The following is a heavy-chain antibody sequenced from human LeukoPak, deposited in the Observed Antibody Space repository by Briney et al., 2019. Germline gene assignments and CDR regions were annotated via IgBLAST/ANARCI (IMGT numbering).Heavy chain of an antibody. CDR3: ARVRDGYNDAYDI. J-gene: IGHJ3*02. Sequence: ASVKVSCKASGGTFSSYAISWVRQAPGQGLEWMGGIIPIFGTANYAQKFQGRVTITADESTSTAYMELSSLRSEDTAVYYCARVRDGYNDAYDIWGQGTMVTVTS. CDR1: GGTFSSYA. V-gene: IGHV1-69*13. D-gene: IGHD5-24*01. CDR2: IIPIFGTA.